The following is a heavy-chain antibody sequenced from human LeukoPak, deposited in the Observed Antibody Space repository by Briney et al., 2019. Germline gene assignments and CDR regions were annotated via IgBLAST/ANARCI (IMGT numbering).Heavy chain of an antibody. CDR1: GGSISSYY. J-gene: IGHJ4*02. Sequence: SETLSLTCTVSGGSISSYYWSWIRQPPGKGLEWIGEINHSGSTNYNPSLKSRVTISVDTSKNQFSLKLSSVTAADTAVYYCASSPPSIAAAGTRWSRDYWGQGTLVTVSS. D-gene: IGHD6-13*01. CDR3: ASSPPSIAAAGTRWSRDY. CDR2: INHSGST. V-gene: IGHV4-34*01.